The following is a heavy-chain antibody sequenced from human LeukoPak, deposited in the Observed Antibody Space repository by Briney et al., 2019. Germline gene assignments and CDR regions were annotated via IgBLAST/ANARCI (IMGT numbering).Heavy chain of an antibody. CDR3: ARASNGGFDY. CDR1: GFTFSNYW. J-gene: IGHJ4*03. CDR2: TKQDGSEK. V-gene: IGHV3-7*04. Sequence: GGSLRLSCAASGFTFSNYWMSWVRQAPGKGLEWVANTKQDGSEKYYVDSVKGRFTISRDNAKNSLYLQMNSLRVEDTAVYYCARASNGGFDYWGQGTTVTVSS. D-gene: IGHD2-8*01.